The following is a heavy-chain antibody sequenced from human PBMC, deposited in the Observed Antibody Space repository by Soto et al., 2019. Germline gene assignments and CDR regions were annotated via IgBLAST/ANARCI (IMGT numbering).Heavy chain of an antibody. CDR3: ARGWGYDSNDYYYAY. D-gene: IGHD3-22*01. V-gene: IGHV1-69*01. J-gene: IGHJ4*03. CDR2: IIPIFGTA. Sequence: QVQLVQSGAEVRKPGSSVKVSCKASGGTFSRHAISWVRQAPGQGLEWMGGIIPIFGTANHAQKFQGRVTSIEDESTSTVYKELSSLRSEDTAMYYCARGWGYDSNDYYYAYWGQGTLVIVSS. CDR1: GGTFSRHA.